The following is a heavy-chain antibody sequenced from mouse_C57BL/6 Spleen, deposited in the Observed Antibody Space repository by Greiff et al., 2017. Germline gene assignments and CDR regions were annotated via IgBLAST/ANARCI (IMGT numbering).Heavy chain of an antibody. V-gene: IGHV2-9-1*01. J-gene: IGHJ4*01. CDR1: GFSLTSYA. CDR2: IWTGGGT. D-gene: IGHD1-1*01. Sequence: VKLMESGPGLVAPSQSLSITCTVSGFSLTSYAISWVRQPPGKGLEWLGVIWTGGGTNYNSALNSRLSISKDNSKSQVFVKMNSLQTDDTARYYCARKGIYYYGSSYDYAMDYWGQGTSVTVSS. CDR3: ARKGIYYYGSSYDYAMDY.